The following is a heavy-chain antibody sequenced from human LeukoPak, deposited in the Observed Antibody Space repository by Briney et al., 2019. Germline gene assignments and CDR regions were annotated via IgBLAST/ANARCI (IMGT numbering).Heavy chain of an antibody. V-gene: IGHV3-69-1*01. CDR3: ARDDTAE. J-gene: IGHJ4*02. D-gene: IGHD2-2*02. CDR1: GFTFSDYY. CDR2: ISSSSSI. Sequence: GGSLRLSCAASGFTFSDYYMNWVRQAPGKGLEWVSYISSSSSIYYANSVKGRFTISRDNAKNSLYLQMNSLRAEDTAVYYCARDDTAEGGQGTLVTVSS.